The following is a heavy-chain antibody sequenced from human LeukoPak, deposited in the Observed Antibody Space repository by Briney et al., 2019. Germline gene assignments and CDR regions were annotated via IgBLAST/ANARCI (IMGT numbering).Heavy chain of an antibody. Sequence: AASVKVSCKASGYTFTSYDINWVRQATGQGLEWMGWMNPNSGNTGYAQKFQGRVTITRNTSISTAYMELSSLRSEDTAVYYCARDAGRFLEWLHNAFDIWGQGTMVTVSS. J-gene: IGHJ3*02. CDR2: MNPNSGNT. CDR1: GYTFTSYD. D-gene: IGHD3-3*01. V-gene: IGHV1-8*03. CDR3: ARDAGRFLEWLHNAFDI.